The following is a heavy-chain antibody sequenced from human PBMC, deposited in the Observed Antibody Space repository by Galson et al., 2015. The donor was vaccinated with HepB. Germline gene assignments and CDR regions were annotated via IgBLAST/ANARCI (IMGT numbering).Heavy chain of an antibody. Sequence: SLRLSCAASGFTFSSYSMNWVRQAPGKGLEWVSSISSSSSYIYYADSVKGRFTISRDNAKNSLYLQMNSLRAEDTAVYYCAIPADPGQYYDFWSGYYRPDAFDIWGQGTMVTVSS. J-gene: IGHJ3*02. CDR1: GFTFSSYS. CDR2: ISSSSSYI. D-gene: IGHD3-3*01. V-gene: IGHV3-21*01. CDR3: AIPADPGQYYDFWSGYYRPDAFDI.